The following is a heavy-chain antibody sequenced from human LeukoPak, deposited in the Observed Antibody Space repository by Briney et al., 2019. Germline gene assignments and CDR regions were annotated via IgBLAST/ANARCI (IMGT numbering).Heavy chain of an antibody. D-gene: IGHD3-16*01. CDR1: GFTVSSNY. Sequence: TGGSLRLSCAASGFTVSSNYMSWVRQAPGKGLEWVANIKQDGSEKYYVDSVKGRFTISRDNAKNSLYLQMNSLRAEDTAGYYCARSWGLGESTHMDVWGKGTTVTVSS. V-gene: IGHV3-7*01. J-gene: IGHJ6*03. CDR3: ARSWGLGESTHMDV. CDR2: IKQDGSEK.